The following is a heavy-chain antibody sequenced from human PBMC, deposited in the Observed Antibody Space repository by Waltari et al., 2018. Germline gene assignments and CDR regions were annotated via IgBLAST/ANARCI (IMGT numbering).Heavy chain of an antibody. Sequence: EVQLVESGGGLVKPGGSLRLSCAASGFTFSSYSMNWVRQAPGKGLEWVSSISSSSSYIYYADSVKGRFTISRDNAKNSLYLQMNSLRAEDTAVYYCARDLLVGCSSTSCPNWFDPWGQGTLVTVSS. V-gene: IGHV3-21*01. CDR1: GFTFSSYS. J-gene: IGHJ5*02. CDR3: ARDLLVGCSSTSCPNWFDP. D-gene: IGHD2-2*01. CDR2: ISSSSSYI.